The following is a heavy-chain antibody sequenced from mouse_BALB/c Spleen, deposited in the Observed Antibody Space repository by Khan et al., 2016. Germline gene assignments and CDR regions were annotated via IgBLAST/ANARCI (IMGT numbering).Heavy chain of an antibody. CDR1: GYSFTSYW. D-gene: IGHD1-1*01. V-gene: IGHV1S126*01. J-gene: IGHJ4*01. CDR3: ARSGSYYGSNYAMDY. CDR2: IDPSDSET. Sequence: QVQLKESGPQLVRPGASVKISCKASGYSFTSYWMHWVKQRPGQGLEWIGMIDPSDSETRLNQKFKDKATLTVDKSSSTAYMQLSSPTSEDSAVYYCARSGSYYGSNYAMDYWGQGTSVTVSS.